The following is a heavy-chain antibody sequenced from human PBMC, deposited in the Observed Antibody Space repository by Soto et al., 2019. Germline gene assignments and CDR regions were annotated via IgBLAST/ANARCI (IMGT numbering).Heavy chain of an antibody. J-gene: IGHJ6*02. V-gene: IGHV4-4*02. Sequence: SETLSLTCAVSGGSISSSNWWSWVRQPPGKGLEWIGEIYHSGGTNYNPSLKSRVTISVDKSKNQFSLKLSSVTAADTAVYYCARGEPDYYDSTTLTTFYYYGMDVWGQGTTVTVSS. CDR2: IYHSGGT. D-gene: IGHD3-22*01. CDR1: GGSISSSNW. CDR3: ARGEPDYYDSTTLTTFYYYGMDV.